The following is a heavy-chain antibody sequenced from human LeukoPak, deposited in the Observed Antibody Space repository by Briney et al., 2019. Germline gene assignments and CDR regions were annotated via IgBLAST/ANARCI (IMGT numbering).Heavy chain of an antibody. D-gene: IGHD6-13*01. Sequence: GGSLRPSCAASGFTFSSYSMNWVRQAPGKGLEWVSSISSSSSYIYYADSVKGRFTISRDNAKNSLYLQMNSLRAEDTAVYYCARAGYSSSWYRGSGGDYWGQGTLVTVSS. CDR1: GFTFSSYS. CDR3: ARAGYSSSWYRGSGGDY. CDR2: ISSSSSYI. J-gene: IGHJ4*02. V-gene: IGHV3-21*01.